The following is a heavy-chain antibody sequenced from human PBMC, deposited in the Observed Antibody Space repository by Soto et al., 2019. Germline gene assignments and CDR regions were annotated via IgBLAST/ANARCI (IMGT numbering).Heavy chain of an antibody. D-gene: IGHD3-10*01. Sequence: QVQLQESGPGLVKPSETLSLTCTASGGSVRSYFWSWIRQPPGKGLEWIAYIYYSGSTSYDPSLQRRVTMSVDTAKNQFSLRLSYVTAADTAVYDCARLGGMTMVRGVLTAFDIWGQGTMVTVSS. J-gene: IGHJ3*02. CDR1: GGSVRSYF. CDR2: IYYSGST. V-gene: IGHV4-59*08. CDR3: ARLGGMTMVRGVLTAFDI.